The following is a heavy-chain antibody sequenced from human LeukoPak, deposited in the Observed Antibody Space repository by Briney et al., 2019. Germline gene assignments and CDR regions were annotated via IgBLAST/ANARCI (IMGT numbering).Heavy chain of an antibody. Sequence: GGSLRLSCAASGFTFSSYSMNWVRQAPGKGLEWVSSISSSSSYIYYADSVKGRFTISRDNAKNSLYLQMNSLRAEDTAVYYCARACFGCAGSYYYFDYWGQGTLVTVSS. CDR2: ISSSSSYI. D-gene: IGHD3-10*01. J-gene: IGHJ4*02. CDR3: ARACFGCAGSYYYFDY. CDR1: GFTFSSYS. V-gene: IGHV3-21*01.